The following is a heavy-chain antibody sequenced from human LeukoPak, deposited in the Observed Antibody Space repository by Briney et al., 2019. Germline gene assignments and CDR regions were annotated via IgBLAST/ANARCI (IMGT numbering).Heavy chain of an antibody. CDR3: AKVLSKVAVAGAFRY. D-gene: IGHD6-19*01. J-gene: IGHJ4*02. CDR1: GFAFSSYA. V-gene: IGHV3-23*01. CDR2: ISGSGGST. Sequence: GGSLRLSCAASGFAFSSYAMSWVRQAPGKGLEWVSAISGSGGSTYYADSVKGRFTISRDNSKNTLYLQMNSLRAEDTAVYYCAKVLSKVAVAGAFRYWGQGTLVSVSS.